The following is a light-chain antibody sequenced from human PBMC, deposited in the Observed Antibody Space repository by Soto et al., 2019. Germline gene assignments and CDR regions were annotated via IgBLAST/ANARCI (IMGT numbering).Light chain of an antibody. CDR2: GAS. CDR1: QSVSSSY. CDR3: QQYGSSST. V-gene: IGKV3-20*01. Sequence: EMVLTQSPGTLSLSPGERATLSCRASQSVSSSYLAWYQQKPGQAPRLLIYGASSRATGIPDRFSGSGSGTDFTLTISRLEPEDFAVYYWQQYGSSSTFGQGTRLEIK. J-gene: IGKJ5*01.